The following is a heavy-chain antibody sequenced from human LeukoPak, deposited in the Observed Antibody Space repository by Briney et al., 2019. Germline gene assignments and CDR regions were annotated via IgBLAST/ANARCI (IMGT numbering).Heavy chain of an antibody. V-gene: IGHV4-59*01. Sequence: SETLSLTCTVSGGSISSYYWSWIRQPPGKGLDWIGYIYYSGSTNYNPSLKSRVTISVDTSKNQFSLKLSSVTAADTAVYYCAREGPTYYYGSGSSPDAFDIWGQGTMVTVSS. CDR1: GGSISSYY. CDR3: AREGPTYYYGSGSSPDAFDI. D-gene: IGHD3-10*01. J-gene: IGHJ3*02. CDR2: IYYSGST.